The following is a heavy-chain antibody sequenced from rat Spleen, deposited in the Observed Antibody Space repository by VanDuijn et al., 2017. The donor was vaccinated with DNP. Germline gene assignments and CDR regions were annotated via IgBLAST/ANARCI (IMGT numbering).Heavy chain of an antibody. V-gene: IGHV5-25*01. D-gene: IGHD1-1*01. CDR2: ISPSGVNT. CDR3: ATYYYSVDY. CDR1: GFTFSNYD. Sequence: EVQLVESGGGLVKPGRSLKLSCAASGFTFSNYDMAWVRQAPRKGLEWVASISPSGVNTYYRDSVKGRFTISRDNAKSTLYLQMDSLRSEDTATYYCATYYYSVDYWGQGVMVTVSS. J-gene: IGHJ2*01.